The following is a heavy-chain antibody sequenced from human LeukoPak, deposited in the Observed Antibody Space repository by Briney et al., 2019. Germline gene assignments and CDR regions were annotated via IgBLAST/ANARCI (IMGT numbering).Heavy chain of an antibody. J-gene: IGHJ6*03. CDR3: AKDATVATEYYYYYMDV. D-gene: IGHD4-17*01. Sequence: GGSLRLSCAASGFTFSSYAMSWVRQAPGKGLEWVSGISGSGGSTYYADSVKGRFTISRDNSKNTLYLEMNSLRAEDTAEYYSAKDATVATEYYYYYMDVWGKGTTVTVSS. CDR1: GFTFSSYA. CDR2: ISGSGGST. V-gene: IGHV3-23*01.